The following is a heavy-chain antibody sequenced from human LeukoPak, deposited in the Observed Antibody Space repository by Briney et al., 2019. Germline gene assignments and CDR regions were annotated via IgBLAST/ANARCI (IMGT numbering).Heavy chain of an antibody. Sequence: GGSLRLSCAASGFTFRSYGMHWVRQVPVKGLEWVGVVSHDGETKYYADSVKGRFTISRDNFRNTLSLQVNSLRVDDSAVYYCAKEALTSKIDYWGQGTLVTVSS. D-gene: IGHD4-11*01. J-gene: IGHJ4*02. CDR2: VSHDGETK. V-gene: IGHV3-30*18. CDR1: GFTFRSYG. CDR3: AKEALTSKIDY.